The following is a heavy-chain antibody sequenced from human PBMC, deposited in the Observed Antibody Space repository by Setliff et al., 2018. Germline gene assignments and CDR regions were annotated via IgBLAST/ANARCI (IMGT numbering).Heavy chain of an antibody. CDR1: GDSINDYY. D-gene: IGHD6-19*01. CDR3: ARASSGWYSAYYYYMDV. J-gene: IGHJ6*03. V-gene: IGHV4-4*08. Sequence: SETLSLTCTVSGDSINDYYWSWIRQPPGKGLEWIGHINRRGSTNFSPSLKSRVTISLDTSKNQFSLNLTSVTAADTAVYYCARASSGWYSAYYYYMDVWGKGTTVTVSS. CDR2: INRRGST.